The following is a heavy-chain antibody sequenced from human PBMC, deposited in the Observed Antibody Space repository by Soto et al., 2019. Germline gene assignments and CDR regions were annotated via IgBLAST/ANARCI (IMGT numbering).Heavy chain of an antibody. CDR2: ISPYSGNT. Sequence: QVQLVQSGAEVKKPGASVKVSCKASGYTFTTYDLSWVRQAPGQGLEWMGWISPYSGNTKYAQKLQGRVTMTTDTSTNTAYVELGSLISDYTAVYYCPRERSGYSHTFDPWGQGTQVTVS. CDR1: GYTFTTYD. CDR3: PRERSGYSHTFDP. V-gene: IGHV1-18*01. J-gene: IGHJ5*02. D-gene: IGHD4-4*01.